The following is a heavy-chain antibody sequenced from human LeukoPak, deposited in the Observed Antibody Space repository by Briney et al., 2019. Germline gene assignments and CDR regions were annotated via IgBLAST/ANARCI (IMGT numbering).Heavy chain of an antibody. CDR1: GFTFDGYA. V-gene: IGHV3-23*01. J-gene: IGHJ4*02. D-gene: IGHD2-15*01. CDR2: ITGAGNI. CDR3: AKRRLGAANPGDFDY. Sequence: GGSLRLSCAASGFTFDGYAMSWVRQAPGQGLEWVPTITGAGNIYYADSVKGRFTISRDNSKNTLYLQMNSLRAEDTAVYYCAKRRLGAANPGDFDYWGQGTLVTVSS.